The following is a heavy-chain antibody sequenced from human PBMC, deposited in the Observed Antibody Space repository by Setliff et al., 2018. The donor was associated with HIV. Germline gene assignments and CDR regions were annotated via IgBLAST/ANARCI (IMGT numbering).Heavy chain of an antibody. D-gene: IGHD6-13*01. CDR1: GFTFDDYA. V-gene: IGHV3-9*01. CDR2: ISWNSDSI. J-gene: IGHJ4*02. Sequence: GGSLRLSCAASGFTFDDYAMHWVRQAPGKGLEWVSSISWNSDSIGYADSVKGRFTISRDNSKNTLYLQMNSLRAEDTAVYYCARDLPVSNWYRYGLDYWGQGTLVTAPQ. CDR3: ARDLPVSNWYRYGLDY.